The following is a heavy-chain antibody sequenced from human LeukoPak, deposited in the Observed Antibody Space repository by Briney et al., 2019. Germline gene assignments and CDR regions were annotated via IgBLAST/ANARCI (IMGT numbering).Heavy chain of an antibody. V-gene: IGHV1-46*01. J-gene: IGHJ4*02. CDR3: ARDRGIDGYYGTSAYSFDS. Sequence: ASVKVSCKASGYTFTSYYMHWVRQAPGQGLEWMGIINPSGGSTSYAQKFQGRVTMTRDTSTSTVYMDLSSLRSEDTAVYYCARDRGIDGYYGTSAYSFDSWGQGTLVTVSS. D-gene: IGHD3-22*01. CDR1: GYTFTSYY. CDR2: INPSGGST.